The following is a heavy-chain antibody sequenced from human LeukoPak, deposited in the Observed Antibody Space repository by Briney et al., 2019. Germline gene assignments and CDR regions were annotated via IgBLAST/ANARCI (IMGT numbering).Heavy chain of an antibody. J-gene: IGHJ4*02. D-gene: IGHD6-13*01. V-gene: IGHV3-7*01. CDR2: IKQDGSEK. Sequence: LEWVANIKQDGSEKYYVDSVKGRFTISRDNAKNSLYLQMNSLRAEDTAMYYCARDSAGNDYWGQGTLVTVSS. CDR3: ARDSAGNDY.